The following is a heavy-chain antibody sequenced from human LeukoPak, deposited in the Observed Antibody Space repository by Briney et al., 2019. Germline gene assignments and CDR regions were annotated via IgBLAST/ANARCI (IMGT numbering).Heavy chain of an antibody. J-gene: IGHJ4*02. V-gene: IGHV4-59*01. CDR3: ARDQRGDSAYDFDY. D-gene: IGHD5-12*01. Sequence: SETLSLTCTVSGGSISSYYWSWIRQSPGKGLEWIGYIYFTGTTNYKPSLKSRVTISVDTSKKQLSLKLRSVTAADTAVYYCARDQRGDSAYDFDYWGQGILVTVSS. CDR1: GGSISSYY. CDR2: IYFTGTT.